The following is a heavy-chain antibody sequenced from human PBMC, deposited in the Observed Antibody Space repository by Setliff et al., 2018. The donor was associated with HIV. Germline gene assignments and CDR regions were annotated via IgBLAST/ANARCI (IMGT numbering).Heavy chain of an antibody. CDR3: ARGGWSGGGPLHYSYYYLDV. D-gene: IGHD2-15*01. CDR2: LISMFKIP. V-gene: IGHV1-69*13. Sequence: GASVKVSCKTCGGTFRSQAISWVRQAPGQGLEWMGGLISMFKIPQIAQKFQGRVTITADESTSTAYMGLSSLTSEDTAVYYCARGGWSGGGPLHYSYYYLDVWGQGTAVSVSS. CDR1: GGTFRSQA. J-gene: IGHJ6*02.